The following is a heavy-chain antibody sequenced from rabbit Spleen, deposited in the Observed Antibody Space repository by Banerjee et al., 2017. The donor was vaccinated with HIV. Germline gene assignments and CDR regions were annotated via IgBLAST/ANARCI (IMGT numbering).Heavy chain of an antibody. V-gene: IGHV1S45*01. D-gene: IGHD1-1*01. CDR2: IYAGSRRTT. CDR3: ARRAASNGWSVDL. Sequence: QEQLVESGGGLVQPEGSLTLTCTAAGFSLGSSYWISWVRQAPGKGLEWIACIYAGSRRTTSYASWAKGRFTISKTSSTTVTLQMTSLTVADTATYFCARRAASNGWSVDLWGPGTLVTVS. J-gene: IGHJ6*01. CDR1: GFSLGSSYW.